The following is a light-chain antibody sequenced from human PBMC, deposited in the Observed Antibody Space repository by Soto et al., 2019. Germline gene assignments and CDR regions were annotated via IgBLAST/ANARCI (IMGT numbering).Light chain of an antibody. J-gene: IGKJ2*01. V-gene: IGKV1-33*01. CDR2: DAS. CDR3: QQYDNVPPNT. CDR1: HDISNF. Sequence: DIQVTQSPSSLSASVGDSITITCQTSHDISNFLNWYQQKPGKVHKLLIYDASKLEAGVPSRFKESGSGKNFTSTITSLQAEDFATYYCQQYDNVPPNTFGQGPKLEIK.